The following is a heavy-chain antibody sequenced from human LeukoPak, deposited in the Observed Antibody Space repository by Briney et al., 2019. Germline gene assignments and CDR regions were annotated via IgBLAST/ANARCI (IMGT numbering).Heavy chain of an antibody. V-gene: IGHV3-9*01. D-gene: IGHD3-22*01. CDR2: ISWNSGSI. CDR3: AKGGDYYDSSGYYASEVAFDT. CDR1: GFTFDDYA. J-gene: IGHJ3*02. Sequence: GRSLRLSCAASGFTFDDYAMHWVRQAPGKGLEWVSGISWNSGSIGYADSVKGRFTISRDNAKNSLYLQMNSLRAEDTALYYCAKGGDYYDSSGYYASEVAFDTWGQGTMVTVSS.